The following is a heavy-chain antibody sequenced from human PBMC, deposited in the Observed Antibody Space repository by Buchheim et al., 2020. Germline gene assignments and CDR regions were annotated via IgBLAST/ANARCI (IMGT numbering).Heavy chain of an antibody. CDR3: ARDLTARYTWDY. CDR2: ISDNGVTK. D-gene: IGHD1-14*01. J-gene: IGHJ4*02. V-gene: IGHV3-30-3*01. CDR1: GFSFSTHA. Sequence: QVQLVESGGGVVQPGRSLRLSCAASGFSFSTHAMHWVRQAPGKGLEWISFISDNGVTKYYADYLQGRLTISRDNSKNMLYLQMDNVRGDDAAVYFCARDLTARYTWDYWGQGTL.